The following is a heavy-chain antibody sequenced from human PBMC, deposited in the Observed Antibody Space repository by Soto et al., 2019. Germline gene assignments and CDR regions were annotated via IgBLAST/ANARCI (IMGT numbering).Heavy chain of an antibody. CDR1: GFTFSSYW. CDR3: ARDLPHYYGSGSYYNSYYFDY. V-gene: IGHV3-7*01. J-gene: IGHJ4*02. Sequence: GGSLRLSCAASGFTFSSYWMSWVRQAPGKGLEWVANIKQDGSEKYYVDSVKGRFTISRDNAKNSLYLQMNSLRAEDTAVYYCARDLPHYYGSGSYYNSYYFDYWGQGTLVTVSS. D-gene: IGHD3-10*01. CDR2: IKQDGSEK.